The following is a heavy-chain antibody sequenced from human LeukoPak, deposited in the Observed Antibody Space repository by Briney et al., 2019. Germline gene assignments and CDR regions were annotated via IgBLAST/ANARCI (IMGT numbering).Heavy chain of an antibody. CDR2: IYYSGTT. J-gene: IGHJ4*02. CDR1: GGSISSYY. D-gene: IGHD5-24*01. CDR3: ARGLGRRWLQGFDY. V-gene: IGHV4-59*01. Sequence: SETLSLTCTASGGSISSYYWSWIRQPPGKGLEWIGYIYYSGTTNYNPSLKSRVTISLDTSKNQFSLKLSSVTAADTAIYYCARGLGRRWLQGFDYWGQGTLVTVSS.